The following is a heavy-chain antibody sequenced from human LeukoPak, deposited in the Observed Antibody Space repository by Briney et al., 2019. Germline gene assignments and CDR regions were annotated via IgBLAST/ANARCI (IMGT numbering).Heavy chain of an antibody. CDR3: ASYYYENLWAFDL. CDR1: EFTSSRFW. J-gene: IGHJ3*01. D-gene: IGHD3-22*01. CDR2: IKEDGSEK. Sequence: GGSLRLSCAASEFTSSRFWMSWVRQAPGRGLEWVANIKEDGSEKYYVDSVEGRFTISRDNSKNSLYLQMNSLRAEGTAVYYCASYYYENLWAFDLWGQGTMVTVSS. V-gene: IGHV3-7*03.